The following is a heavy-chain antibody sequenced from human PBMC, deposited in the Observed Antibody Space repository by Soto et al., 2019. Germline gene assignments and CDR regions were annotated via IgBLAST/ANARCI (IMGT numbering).Heavy chain of an antibody. D-gene: IGHD1-1*01. V-gene: IGHV4-39*02. Sequence: SETLSLTCSVSGGPIRSSIYYWGWIRQPPGKGLEWIGSVYYSGSTFSNPSLKSRVTISVDSSNHQFSLKLSSVTAADTAVYYCARDLWVEPELYYYGMDVWGQGTTVTVSS. CDR1: GGPIRSSIYY. CDR2: VYYSGST. J-gene: IGHJ6*02. CDR3: ARDLWVEPELYYYGMDV.